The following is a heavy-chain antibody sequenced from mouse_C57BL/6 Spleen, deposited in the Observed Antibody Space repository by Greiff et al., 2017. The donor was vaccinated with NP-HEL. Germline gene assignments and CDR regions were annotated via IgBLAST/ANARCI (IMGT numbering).Heavy chain of an antibody. CDR1: GFTFSDYG. CDR3: AINWDWYFDV. V-gene: IGHV5-17*01. D-gene: IGHD4-1*01. J-gene: IGHJ1*03. Sequence: EVQRVESGGGLVKPGGSLKLSCAASGFTFSDYGMHWVRQAPEKGLDWVAYISSGSSTIYYADTVKGRFTISRDNAKNTLFLQMTSLRSEDTAMYYCAINWDWYFDVWGTGTTVTVSS. CDR2: ISSGSSTI.